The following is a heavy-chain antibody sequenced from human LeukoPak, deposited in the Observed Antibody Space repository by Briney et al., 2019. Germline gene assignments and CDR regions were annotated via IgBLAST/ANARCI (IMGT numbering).Heavy chain of an antibody. V-gene: IGHV3-53*01. CDR3: ARLPYDILTGYNFNYYYYGMDV. J-gene: IGHJ6*02. CDR1: GFTVSSNY. Sequence: GSLRLSCAASGFTVSSNYMSWVRQAPGKGMEWVSVTYSGGNTYYADSVKGRFTISRDNSKNTLYLQMNSLRAEDTAVYYCARLPYDILTGYNFNYYYYGMDVWGQGTTVTVPS. D-gene: IGHD3-9*01. CDR2: TYSGGNT.